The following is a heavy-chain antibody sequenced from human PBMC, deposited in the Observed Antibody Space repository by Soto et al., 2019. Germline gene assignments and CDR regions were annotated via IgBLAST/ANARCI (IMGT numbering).Heavy chain of an antibody. CDR1: GFTFSSYW. Sequence: PGGSLRLSCAASGFTFSSYWMSWVHQAPGKGLEWVANIKQDGSEKYYVDSVKGRFTISRDNAKNSLYLQMNSLRAEDTAVYYCARASYYDFDYYYGMDVWGQGTTVTVSS. J-gene: IGHJ6*02. CDR3: ARASYYDFDYYYGMDV. V-gene: IGHV3-7*01. CDR2: IKQDGSEK. D-gene: IGHD3-3*01.